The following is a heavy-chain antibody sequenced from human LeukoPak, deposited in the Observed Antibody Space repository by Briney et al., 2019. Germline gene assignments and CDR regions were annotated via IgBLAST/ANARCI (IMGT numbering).Heavy chain of an antibody. CDR3: ARFGSGFDY. V-gene: IGHV3-30*02. J-gene: IGHJ4*02. Sequence: GGSLRLSCAASGFTFISYGMHWVRQVPGKGLEWVAFIRYDGSNKYYAESVEGRFSISRDNSKNTVYLQMISLRAEDTAVYYCARFGSGFDYWGQGTLVTVSS. D-gene: IGHD3-10*01. CDR1: GFTFISYG. CDR2: IRYDGSNK.